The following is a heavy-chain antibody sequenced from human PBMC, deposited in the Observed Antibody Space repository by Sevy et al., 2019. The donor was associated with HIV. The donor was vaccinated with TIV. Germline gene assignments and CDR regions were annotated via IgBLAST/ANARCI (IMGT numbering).Heavy chain of an antibody. CDR2: IKSKTDGGTT. V-gene: IGHV3-15*01. J-gene: IGHJ6*02. CDR1: GFTFSNAW. D-gene: IGHD6-6*01. CDR3: TTDSSVTPFLQDDV. Sequence: GGSLRLSCAASGFTFSNAWMRWVRQAPGMGLEWVGRIKSKTDGGTTDYAAPVKGRFTISRDDSKNTLYLQMNSLKTEDTAVYYCTTDSSVTPFLQDDVWGQGTTVTVSS.